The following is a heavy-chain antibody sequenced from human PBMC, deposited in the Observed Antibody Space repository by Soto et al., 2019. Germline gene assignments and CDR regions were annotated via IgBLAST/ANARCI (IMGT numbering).Heavy chain of an antibody. D-gene: IGHD2-15*01. CDR1: GYTFTGYY. J-gene: IGHJ3*02. V-gene: IGHV1-2*04. CDR2: INPNSGGT. CDR3: ARGRRCSGGSCYPSDNAFDI. Sequence: ASVKVSCKASGYTFTGYYMHWVRQAPGQGLEWMGWINPNSGGTNYAQKFQGWVTMTRDTSISTAYMELSRLRSDDTAVYYCARGRRCSGGSCYPSDNAFDIWGQGTMVTVSS.